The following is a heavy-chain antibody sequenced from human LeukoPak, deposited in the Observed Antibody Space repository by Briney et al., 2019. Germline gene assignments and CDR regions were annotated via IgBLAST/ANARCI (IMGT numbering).Heavy chain of an antibody. V-gene: IGHV3-74*01. CDR3: AREHDYGDYLLGFDY. CDR1: EFTFSSYW. CDR2: INSDGSST. Sequence: QPGGSLRLSCAASEFTFSSYWMHWVRQAPGKGLVWVSRINSDGSSTSYADSVKGRFTISRDNAKNTLYLQMNSLRAEDTAVYYCAREHDYGDYLLGFDYWGQGTLVTVSS. J-gene: IGHJ4*02. D-gene: IGHD4-17*01.